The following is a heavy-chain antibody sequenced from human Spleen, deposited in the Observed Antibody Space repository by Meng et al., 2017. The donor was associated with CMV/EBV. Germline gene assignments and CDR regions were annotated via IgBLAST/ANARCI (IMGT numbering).Heavy chain of an antibody. CDR2: IRYDGSNK. Sequence: GESLKISCAASGFTFSSYGMHWVRQAPGKGLEWVAFIRYDGSNKYYADSVKGRFTISRDNSKNTLYLQMNSLRAEDTAVYYCAKVGSSGAIQFDYWGQGTLVTVSS. J-gene: IGHJ4*02. CDR1: GFTFSSYG. D-gene: IGHD3-10*01. V-gene: IGHV3-30*02. CDR3: AKVGSSGAIQFDY.